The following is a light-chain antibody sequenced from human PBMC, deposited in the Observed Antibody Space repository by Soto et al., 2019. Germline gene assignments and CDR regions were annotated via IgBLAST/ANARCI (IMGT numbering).Light chain of an antibody. J-gene: IGLJ1*01. V-gene: IGLV2-14*01. CDR1: SSDIGGYKY. CDR2: EVS. Sequence: QSALAQPASVSGSLGQSITISCTGTSSDIGGYKYVSWYQQHPGKAPKLIIFEVSNRPSGVSDRFSGSNSGNTASLTISGLQAEDEADYYCSSFTTSLFYVFGPGTKFAVL. CDR3: SSFTTSLFYV.